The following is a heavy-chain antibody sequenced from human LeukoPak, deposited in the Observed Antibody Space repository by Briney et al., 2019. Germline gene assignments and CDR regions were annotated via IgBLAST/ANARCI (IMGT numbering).Heavy chain of an antibody. J-gene: IGHJ4*02. CDR3: ATKQWLAPPPDS. CDR2: INTDGTVT. Sequence: GGSLRLSCAASGFTFSKYWMLWVRQAPGKGLESVSRINTDGTVTTYADSVKGRFTVSRDNADNTMFLQMNSVRDGDTAVYYCATKQWLAPPPDSWGQGTPVNVSS. V-gene: IGHV3-74*01. D-gene: IGHD6-19*01. CDR1: GFTFSKYW.